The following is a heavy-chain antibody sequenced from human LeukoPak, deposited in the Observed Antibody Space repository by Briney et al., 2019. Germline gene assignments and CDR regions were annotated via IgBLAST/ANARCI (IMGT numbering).Heavy chain of an antibody. CDR2: IKSKTDGGTT. CDR3: ARDRSTTHFDY. J-gene: IGHJ4*02. D-gene: IGHD5/OR15-5a*01. Sequence: GGPLRLSCAASGFTFSNAWMSWVRQAPGKGLEWVGRIKSKTDGGTTDYAAPVKGRFTISRDDSKNTLYLQMNSLKTEDTAVYYCARDRSTTHFDYWGQGTLVTVSS. CDR1: GFTFSNAW. V-gene: IGHV3-15*01.